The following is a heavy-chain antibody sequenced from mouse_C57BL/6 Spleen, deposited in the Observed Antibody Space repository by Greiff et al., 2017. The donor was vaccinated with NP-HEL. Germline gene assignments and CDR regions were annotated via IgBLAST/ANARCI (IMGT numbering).Heavy chain of an antibody. CDR2: IYPGSGST. D-gene: IGHD2-2*01. V-gene: IGHV1-55*01. Sequence: VQLQQPGAELVKPGASVKMSCKASGYTFTSYWITWVKQRPGPGLEWLGDIYPGSGSTNYNEQFKSKATLTVDTSSSTAYMQLSILSSEDSAVYYCARGSTMVTTGDYYAMDYWGQGTSVTVSS. CDR1: GYTFTSYW. J-gene: IGHJ4*01. CDR3: ARGSTMVTTGDYYAMDY.